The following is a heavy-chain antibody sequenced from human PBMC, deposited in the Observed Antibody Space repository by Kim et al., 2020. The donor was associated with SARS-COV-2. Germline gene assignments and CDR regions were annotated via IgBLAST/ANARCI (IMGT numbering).Heavy chain of an antibody. J-gene: IGHJ4*02. CDR2: ITTSSYYI. CDR3: ARDLSGIAAGGAFDY. Sequence: GGSLRLSCAASGFMFSAYSMNWVRQAPGKGLEWVASITTSSYYIYYTDSVQGRFTISRDNAKNSLFLQMDSLSADDTAVYYCARDLSGIAAGGAFDYWGQGILVTVSS. D-gene: IGHD6-13*01. CDR1: GFMFSAYS. V-gene: IGHV3-21*01.